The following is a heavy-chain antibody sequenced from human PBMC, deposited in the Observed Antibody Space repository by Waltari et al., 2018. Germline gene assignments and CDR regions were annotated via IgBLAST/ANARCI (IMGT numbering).Heavy chain of an antibody. CDR2: MSGTGDYT. Sequence: EVQLLESGGDLEQPGGSLRISCVGSGFNFSNYAMNWVRQAPGKWLEWVSTMSGTGDYTYYADSVKGRFTISRDNSKNTVFLHMNNLRVEDTAIYFCAKDQAEWLVLDGYFDSWGQGTPVTVSS. CDR3: AKDQAEWLVLDGYFDS. J-gene: IGHJ4*02. V-gene: IGHV3-23*01. D-gene: IGHD6-19*01. CDR1: GFNFSNYA.